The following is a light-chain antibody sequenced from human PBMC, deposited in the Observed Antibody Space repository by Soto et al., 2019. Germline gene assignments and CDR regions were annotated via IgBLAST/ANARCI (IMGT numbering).Light chain of an antibody. V-gene: IGLV2-14*01. J-gene: IGLJ1*01. CDR2: DVS. CDR3: SSYTSSSKGV. CDR1: SSDVGGYNY. Sequence: QSVLTQPASVSGSPGQSITISCTGTSSDVGGYNYVSWYQQHPGKAPKLMIYDVSNRPSGVSNRFSGSKSGNTASLTISGLQAEDEADYYRSSYTSSSKGVFGTGSMVT.